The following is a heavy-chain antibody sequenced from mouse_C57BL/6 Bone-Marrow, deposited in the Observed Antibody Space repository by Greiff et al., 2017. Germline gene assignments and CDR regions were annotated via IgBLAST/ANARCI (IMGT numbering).Heavy chain of an antibody. CDR3: ARDGYYCSSWYFDV. Sequence: QVQLKQPGAELVMPGASVKLSCKASGYTFTSYWMHWVKQRPGQGLEWIGEIDPSDSYTNYNQKFKGKATLTVDKSSSTAYMQLSSLTSDDSAVDYCARDGYYCSSWYFDVWGTGTTVTVSS. V-gene: IGHV1-69*01. J-gene: IGHJ1*03. CDR2: IDPSDSYT. D-gene: IGHD1-1*01. CDR1: GYTFTSYW.